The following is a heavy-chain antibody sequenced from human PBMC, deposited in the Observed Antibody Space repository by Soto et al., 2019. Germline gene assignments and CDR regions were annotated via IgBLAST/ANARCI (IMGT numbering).Heavy chain of an antibody. CDR1: GGSISSHY. CDR3: ARGWGGYYDL. CDR2: IYYSGST. D-gene: IGHD1-26*01. J-gene: IGHJ2*01. Sequence: QVQLQESGPGLVKPSETLSRTCSVSGGSISSHYWSWIQKPPGKGLEWTGYIYYSGSTNYNPSLKSRVTISVHTPKNQFSLKLSSVTAADTAVYYCARGWGGYYDLWGRGTLVTVSS. V-gene: IGHV4-59*11.